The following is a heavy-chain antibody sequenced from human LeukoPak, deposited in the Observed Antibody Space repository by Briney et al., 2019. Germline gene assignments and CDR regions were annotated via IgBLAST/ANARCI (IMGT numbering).Heavy chain of an antibody. V-gene: IGHV1-69*04. CDR2: IIPILNIP. Sequence: GASVKVSCKASGGTFSSYTISWVRQAPGQGLEWMGRIIPILNIPHYAQKFQGRVTITADKSTSTAYMELSSLRSENTAVYYCARDRIDCSNTSCSVDGPDYWGQGTLVTVSS. D-gene: IGHD2-2*01. CDR3: ARDRIDCSNTSCSVDGPDY. CDR1: GGTFSSYT. J-gene: IGHJ4*02.